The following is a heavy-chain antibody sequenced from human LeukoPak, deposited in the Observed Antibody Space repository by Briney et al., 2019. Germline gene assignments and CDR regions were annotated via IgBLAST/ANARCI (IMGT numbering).Heavy chain of an antibody. CDR1: GGSVSSGSYY. CDR3: ARGNGYYDSSGYYSVDTFDI. Sequence: PSETLSLTCTVSGGSVSSGSYYWSWIRQPPGKGLEWIGHIYNSGSTIYNPSLKSRVTISIDTSKNQFSLKLTSVTAADTAVFYCARGNGYYDSSGYYSVDTFDIWGQGTMVTVSS. D-gene: IGHD3-22*01. CDR2: IYNSGST. J-gene: IGHJ3*02. V-gene: IGHV4-61*01.